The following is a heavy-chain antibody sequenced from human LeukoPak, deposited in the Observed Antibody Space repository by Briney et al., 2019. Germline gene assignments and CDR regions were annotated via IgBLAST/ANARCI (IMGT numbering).Heavy chain of an antibody. CDR2: ISYNGGGT. D-gene: IGHD1-26*01. CDR1: GFIFSDCA. CDR3: AGGGSSNWSGFDY. J-gene: IGHJ4*02. Sequence: GGSLRLSCAASGFIFSDCAMHWVRQAPGKGLEHVSTISYNGGGTYYAASVRDRFTISRDNSRNTLFLQMGSLRLEDMAVYYCAGGGSSNWSGFDYWGPGTLVTVSS. V-gene: IGHV3-64*02.